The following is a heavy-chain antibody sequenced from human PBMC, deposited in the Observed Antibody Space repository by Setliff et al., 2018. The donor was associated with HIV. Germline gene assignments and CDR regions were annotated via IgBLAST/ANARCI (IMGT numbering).Heavy chain of an antibody. J-gene: IGHJ2*01. CDR1: GDTVSNYA. CDR2: IIPIFGTA. V-gene: IGHV1-69*06. CDR3: ARGAEYPNWYFDL. Sequence: GASVKVSCKASGDTVSNYAISWVRQAPGQGLEWMGGIIPIFGTANYAQKFEGRVTITADRSTNTVYMELSSLRSDDTAVYYCARGAEYPNWYFDLWGRGTLVTVSS.